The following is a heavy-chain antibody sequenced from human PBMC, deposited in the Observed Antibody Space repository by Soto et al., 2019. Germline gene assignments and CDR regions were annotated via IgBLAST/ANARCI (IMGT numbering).Heavy chain of an antibody. D-gene: IGHD2-21*02. J-gene: IGHJ4*02. CDR3: ARAWVVVTAPDY. CDR2: INAGNGNT. Sequence: QVQLVQSGAEEKKPGASVKVSCKASGYTFTSYAMHWVRQAPGQRLEWMGWINAGNGNTKYSQKFQGRVTITRDTSASTAYMELSSLRSEKTAVYYCARAWVVVTAPDYWGQGTLVTVSS. CDR1: GYTFTSYA. V-gene: IGHV1-3*05.